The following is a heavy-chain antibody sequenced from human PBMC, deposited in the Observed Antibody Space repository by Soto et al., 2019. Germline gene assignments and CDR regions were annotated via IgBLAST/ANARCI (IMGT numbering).Heavy chain of an antibody. Sequence: EVQLLESGGGLVQPGGSLRLSCAASGFTFSSYAMSWVRQAPGKGLEWVSAISGSGGSTYYADSVKGRFTISRDNSKNTLYLQMNSLRAEDTAVYYCARGPGDSSQAGGEYYYYGMDVWGQGTTVTVSS. V-gene: IGHV3-23*01. J-gene: IGHJ6*02. CDR2: ISGSGGST. CDR3: ARGPGDSSQAGGEYYYYGMDV. CDR1: GFTFSSYA. D-gene: IGHD3-22*01.